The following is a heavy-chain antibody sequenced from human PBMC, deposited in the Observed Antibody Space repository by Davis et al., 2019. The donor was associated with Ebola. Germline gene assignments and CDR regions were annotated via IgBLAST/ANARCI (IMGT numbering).Heavy chain of an antibody. Sequence: GESLKISCKASGYSFTGHWIGWVRQQPGKGLEWMGIMYPGDPETRYNPSFEGHVTISADKSISTVYLQWSSLKASDTAMYYCTRSKDNVVEPVGFDSWGQGTLITVSS. CDR3: TRSKDNVVEPVGFDS. J-gene: IGHJ5*01. CDR2: MYPGDPET. CDR1: GYSFTGHW. V-gene: IGHV5-51*01. D-gene: IGHD3-16*02.